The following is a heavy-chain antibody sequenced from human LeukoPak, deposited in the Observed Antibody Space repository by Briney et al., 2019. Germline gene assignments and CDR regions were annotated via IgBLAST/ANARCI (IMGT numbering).Heavy chain of an antibody. CDR3: ARYSGYDWDYGMDV. D-gene: IGHD5-12*01. CDR2: ISSSSSYI. Sequence: GGSLRLSCAASGFTFSSYSMNWVRQAPGKGLEWVSSISSSSSYIYYADSVKGRFTISRDNAKNSLYLQMNSLRAEDTAVYYCARYSGYDWDYGMDVWGQGTTVTVSS. CDR1: GFTFSSYS. J-gene: IGHJ6*02. V-gene: IGHV3-21*01.